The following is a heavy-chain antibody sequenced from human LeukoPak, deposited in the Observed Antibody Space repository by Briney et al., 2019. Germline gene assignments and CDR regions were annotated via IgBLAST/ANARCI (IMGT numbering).Heavy chain of an antibody. V-gene: IGHV1-18*01. CDR1: GYTFTSYG. CDR2: ISAYNGNT. J-gene: IGHJ4*02. Sequence: GASVKVSCKASGYTFTSYGISWVRQAPRQGLEWMGWISAYNGNTNYAQKLQGRVTMTTDTSTSTAYMELRSLRSDDTAVYYCARAREDYDYVWGSYPKYYFDYWGQGTLVTVSS. CDR3: ARAREDYDYVWGSYPKYYFDY. D-gene: IGHD3-16*02.